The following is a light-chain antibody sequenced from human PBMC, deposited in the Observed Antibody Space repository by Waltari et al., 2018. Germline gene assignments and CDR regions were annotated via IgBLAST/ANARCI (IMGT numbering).Light chain of an antibody. V-gene: IGLV3-21*02. J-gene: IGLJ3*02. Sequence: SYVLTQPPSVSVAPGQTARITCGGNNIGSKSVHWYQQKPGQAPVLVVYDGRDRPSGIPERFSGSNSGSTATRTVSRVEAGDEADYYCQVWDSSSDHWVFGGGTKLTVL. CDR3: QVWDSSSDHWV. CDR2: DGR. CDR1: NIGSKS.